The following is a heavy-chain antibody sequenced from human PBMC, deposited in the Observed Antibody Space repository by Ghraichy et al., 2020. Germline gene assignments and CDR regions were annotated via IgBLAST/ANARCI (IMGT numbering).Heavy chain of an antibody. Sequence: SQTLSLTCAISGDSVSSNSAAWNWIRQSPSRGLEWLGRTYYRSKWYNDYAVSVKSRISITPDTSKNQFSLQLNSVTPEDTAVYYCARVEGTTNPYYFDFWGQGTLVTVSS. CDR1: GDSVSSNSAA. CDR2: TYYRSKWYN. J-gene: IGHJ4*02. V-gene: IGHV6-1*01. D-gene: IGHD1-26*01. CDR3: ARVEGTTNPYYFDF.